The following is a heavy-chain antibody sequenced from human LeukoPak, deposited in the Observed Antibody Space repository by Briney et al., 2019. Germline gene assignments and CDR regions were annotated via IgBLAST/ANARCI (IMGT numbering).Heavy chain of an antibody. V-gene: IGHV4-59*01. J-gene: IGHJ4*02. CDR3: ARVQTYYDILTGYYTKYFDY. D-gene: IGHD3-9*01. CDR1: GDSISSYY. Sequence: PSETLSLTCTVSGDSISSYYWSWIRQPPGKGLEWIGYIYYSGGTDYNPSLKSRVTISVDTSKNQFSLKLSSVTAADTAVYYCARVQTYYDILTGYYTKYFDYWGQGTLVTVSS. CDR2: IYYSGGT.